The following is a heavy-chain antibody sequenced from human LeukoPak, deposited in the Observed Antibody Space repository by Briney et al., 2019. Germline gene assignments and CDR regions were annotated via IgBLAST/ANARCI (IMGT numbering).Heavy chain of an antibody. Sequence: SETLSLTCIVSGGSISSSSHYWGWIRQPPGKGLEWIGSIYYSGSTYYSPSLKSRVTISVDTSKNQFSLKLRSVTAADTAVYHCARHWAYCSSGTCYSFDDWGQGTLVTVSS. CDR1: GGSISSSSHY. CDR3: ARHWAYCSSGTCYSFDD. D-gene: IGHD2-15*01. V-gene: IGHV4-39*01. J-gene: IGHJ4*02. CDR2: IYYSGST.